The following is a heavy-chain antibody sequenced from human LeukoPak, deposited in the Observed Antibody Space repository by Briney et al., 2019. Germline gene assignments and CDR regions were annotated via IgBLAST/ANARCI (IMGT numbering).Heavy chain of an antibody. Sequence: GASVKVSCKASGYTFTSYAISWVRQAPGQGLEWMGRIIPILGIANYAQKFQGRVTITADKSTSTAYMELSSLRSEDTAVYYCARLAVAGPIDYWGQGTLVTVSS. V-gene: IGHV1-69*04. CDR3: ARLAVAGPIDY. CDR2: IIPILGIA. J-gene: IGHJ4*02. D-gene: IGHD6-19*01. CDR1: GYTFTSYA.